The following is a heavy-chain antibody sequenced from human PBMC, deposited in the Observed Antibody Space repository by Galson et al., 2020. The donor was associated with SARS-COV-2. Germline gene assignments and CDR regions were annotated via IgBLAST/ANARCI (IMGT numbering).Heavy chain of an antibody. V-gene: IGHV4-31*03. Sequence: ETSETLSLTCTVSGGSISSGGYYWSWIRQHPGKGLEWIGYISYSGSTYYNPSLKSRVTISVDTSKNQFSLKLSSVTAADTAVYYCARGGLDCSGGSCYWYVDLWGRGTLVTVSS. CDR3: ARGGLDCSGGSCYWYVDL. CDR1: GGSISSGGYY. J-gene: IGHJ2*01. CDR2: ISYSGST. D-gene: IGHD2-15*01.